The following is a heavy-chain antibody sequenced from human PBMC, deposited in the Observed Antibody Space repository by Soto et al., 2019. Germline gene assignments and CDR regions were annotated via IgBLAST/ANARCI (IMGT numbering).Heavy chain of an antibody. J-gene: IGHJ6*02. V-gene: IGHV3-23*01. CDR2: ISGSGGST. Sequence: GGSLRLSCAASGFSFSNVWMTWVRQAPGKGLEWVSAISGSGGSTYYADSVRGRFTISRDNSKNTLYLQMNSLRAEDTAVYYCASAAREYYYYGMDVWGQGTTVTVSS. CDR3: ASAAREYYYYGMDV. CDR1: GFSFSNVW.